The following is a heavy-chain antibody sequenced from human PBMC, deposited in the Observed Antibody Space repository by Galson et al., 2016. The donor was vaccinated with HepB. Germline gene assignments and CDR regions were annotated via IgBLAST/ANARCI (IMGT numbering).Heavy chain of an antibody. CDR2: MFHSGNS. J-gene: IGHJ4*02. CDR1: GGSISSFY. V-gene: IGHV4-59*01. CDR3: AGNNWRHHFES. D-gene: IGHD1-20*01. Sequence: SETLSPTCTVSGGSISSFYLSWVRQTPGKGLEWIAYMFHSGNSNYNPSLQNRATMSVDTSKKEFSLKLRSVTAADTAVYYGAGNNWRHHFESWGQGTLVTLSS.